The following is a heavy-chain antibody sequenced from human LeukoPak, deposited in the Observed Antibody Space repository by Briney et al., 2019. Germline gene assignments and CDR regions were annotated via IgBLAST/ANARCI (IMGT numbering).Heavy chain of an antibody. CDR3: ALVDTAMVSFDY. CDR2: IIPIFGTA. CDR1: GGTFSSYA. Sequence: GASVKVSCKASGGTFSSYAISWVRQAPGQGLEWMGRIIPIFGTANYAQKFQGRVTITTDESTSTAYMELSSLRSEDTAVYYCALVDTAMVSFDYWGQGTLVTVSS. V-gene: IGHV1-69*05. J-gene: IGHJ4*02. D-gene: IGHD5-18*01.